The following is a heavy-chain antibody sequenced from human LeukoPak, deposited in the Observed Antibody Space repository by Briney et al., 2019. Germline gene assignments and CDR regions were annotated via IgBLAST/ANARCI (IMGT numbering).Heavy chain of an antibody. CDR3: ARGLFYYYYGMDV. J-gene: IGHJ6*02. CDR2: INHSGST. CDR1: GGSFSGYY. V-gene: IGHV4-34*01. Sequence: SETLSLTCAVYGGSFSGYYWSWVRQPPGKGLEWIGEINHSGSTNYNPSLKSRVTILVDTSKNQFSLKLSSVTAADTAVYYCARGLFYYYYGMDVWGQGTTVTVSS.